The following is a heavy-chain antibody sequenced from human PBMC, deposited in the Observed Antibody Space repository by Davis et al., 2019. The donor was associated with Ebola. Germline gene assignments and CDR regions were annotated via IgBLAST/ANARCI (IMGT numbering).Heavy chain of an antibody. V-gene: IGHV3-23*01. CDR2: ISVRSIT. CDR1: GFIFSSYA. CDR3: AKVHPPTTVTTGWFDP. Sequence: PGGSLRLSCAASGFIFSSYAMSWVRQAPGKGLEWVSSISVRSITYHADSVKGRFTISRDNSKNTLYLQMNSLRAEDTAVYYCAKVHPPTTVTTGWFDPWGQRTLVTVSS. J-gene: IGHJ5*02. D-gene: IGHD4-17*01.